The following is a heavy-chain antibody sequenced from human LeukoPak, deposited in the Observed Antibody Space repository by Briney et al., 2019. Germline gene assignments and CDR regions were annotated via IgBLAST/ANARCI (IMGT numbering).Heavy chain of an antibody. CDR3: AREVTRFDIGGETGWFDP. V-gene: IGHV3-48*03. D-gene: IGHD5-12*01. Sequence: TGGSLRLSCAASGFTFSSYEMNWVRQAPGKGLEWVSYISSSGSTIYYADSVKGRFTISRDNAKNSLYLQMNSLRAEDTAVYYCAREVTRFDIGGETGWFDPWGQGTLVTVSS. J-gene: IGHJ5*02. CDR1: GFTFSSYE. CDR2: ISSSGSTI.